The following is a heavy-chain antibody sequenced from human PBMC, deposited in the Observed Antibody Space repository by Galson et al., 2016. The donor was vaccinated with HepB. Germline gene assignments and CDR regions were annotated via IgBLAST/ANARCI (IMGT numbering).Heavy chain of an antibody. V-gene: IGHV2-5*01. Sequence: PALVKPTQTLTLTCTFSGFSFTTDGVAVAWLRQSPEKAPEWLALIYWHDDKRYSPSLRSRLTISKDTSKNQVVLTMTNMDPIDTATYFCAHRARGGGSAWSKDFDSWGQGALVTVSS. D-gene: IGHD6-13*01. CDR3: AHRARGGGSAWSKDFDS. CDR2: IYWHDDK. CDR1: GFSFTTDGVA. J-gene: IGHJ4*02.